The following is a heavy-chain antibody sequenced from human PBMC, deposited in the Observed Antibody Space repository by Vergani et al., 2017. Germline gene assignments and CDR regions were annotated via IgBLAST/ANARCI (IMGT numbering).Heavy chain of an antibody. CDR1: GFTFSSYA. V-gene: IGHV3-9*01. J-gene: IGHJ4*02. CDR2: ISWNSGSI. CDR3: AKDKGRGYSYGQFDY. Sequence: EVQLLESGGGLVQPGGSLRLSCAASGFTFSSYAMSWVRQGPGKGLEWVSGISWNSGSIGYADSVKGRFTISRDNAKNSLYLQMNSLRAEDTALYYCAKDKGRGYSYGQFDYWGQGTLVTVSS. D-gene: IGHD5-18*01.